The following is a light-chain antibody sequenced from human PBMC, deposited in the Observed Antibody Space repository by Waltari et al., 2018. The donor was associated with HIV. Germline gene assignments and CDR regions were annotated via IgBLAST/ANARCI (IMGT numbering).Light chain of an antibody. V-gene: IGKV4-1*01. Sequence: DIIMTQSPESLTISLGERATINCTYSQTIVSSHNKRSDLAWYRQRPGQPPELLIYWASTRESGVPDRFTGGESGTDFNLTITNVQADDVAVYYCQQYFSTPRTFGRGTKFGDQT. CDR1: QTIVSSHNKRSD. CDR2: WAS. CDR3: QQYFSTPRT. J-gene: IGKJ2*01.